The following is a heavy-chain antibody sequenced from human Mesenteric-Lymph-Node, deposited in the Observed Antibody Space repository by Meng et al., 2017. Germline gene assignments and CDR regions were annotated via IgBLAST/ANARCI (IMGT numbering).Heavy chain of an antibody. J-gene: IGHJ4*02. V-gene: IGHV4-59*08. CDR1: GGSISGYY. CDR2: IHYSGST. Sequence: QVQLQESGPGLVQPSEPLSLTCTVSGGSISGYYWSWIRQPPGKELEWIGYIHYSGSTNYKPSLKSRVTISVDTSKNQFSLKLSSVTAADTAVYYCARHPQFGTTMIEYWGQGTLVTVSS. CDR3: ARHPQFGTTMIEY. D-gene: IGHD1-7*01.